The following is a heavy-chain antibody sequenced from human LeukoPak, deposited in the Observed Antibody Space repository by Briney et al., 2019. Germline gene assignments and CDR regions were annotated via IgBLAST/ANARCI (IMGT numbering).Heavy chain of an antibody. CDR1: GFTFSNAW. Sequence: GGSLRLSCAASGFTFSNAWMSWVRQAPGKGLEWVGRIKSKTDGGTTDYAAPVKGRFTISRDDSKNTLYLQMNSLKTEDTAVYYCTTHYPVGGVEYYWGQGTLVTVSS. J-gene: IGHJ4*02. V-gene: IGHV3-15*01. CDR3: TTHYPVGGVEYY. D-gene: IGHD3-16*01. CDR2: IKSKTDGGTT.